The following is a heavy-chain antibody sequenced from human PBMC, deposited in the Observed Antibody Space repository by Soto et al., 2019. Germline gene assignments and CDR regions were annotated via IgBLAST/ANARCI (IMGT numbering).Heavy chain of an antibody. CDR3: ASLTLWATDYYYGMDV. V-gene: IGHV3-53*01. D-gene: IGHD3-10*01. CDR1: GFTVSSNY. J-gene: IGHJ6*02. CDR2: IYSGGST. Sequence: GGSLRLSCAASGFTVSSNYMSWVRQAPGKGLEWVSAIYSGGSTYYADSVKGRFTISRDNSKNTLYLQMNSLRAEDTAVYYCASLTLWATDYYYGMDVWGQGTTVTVSS.